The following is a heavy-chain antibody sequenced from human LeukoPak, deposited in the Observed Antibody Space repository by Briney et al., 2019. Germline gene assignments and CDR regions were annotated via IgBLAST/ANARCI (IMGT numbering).Heavy chain of an antibody. CDR2: IYYSGST. CDR1: GGSISSYY. CDR3: AKEASPPAHYFDY. Sequence: SETLSLTCTVSGGSISSYYWSWIRQPPGKGLEWIGYIYYSGSTNYSPSLKSRVTISVDTSKNQFSLKLSSVTAADTAVYYCAKEASPPAHYFDYWGQGTLVTVSS. J-gene: IGHJ4*02. V-gene: IGHV4-59*01.